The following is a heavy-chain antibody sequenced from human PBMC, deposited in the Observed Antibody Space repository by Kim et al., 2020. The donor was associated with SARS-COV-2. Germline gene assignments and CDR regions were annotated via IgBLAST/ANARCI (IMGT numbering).Heavy chain of an antibody. V-gene: IGHV4-59*09. J-gene: IGHJ4*02. CDR2: SWTP. CDR3: ARGATMMID. Sequence: SWTPDYNPSRKRRVTLSVDTSKHQFSLRLTSVTPADTAMYYCARGATMMIDWGQGTLVTVSS. D-gene: IGHD3-22*01.